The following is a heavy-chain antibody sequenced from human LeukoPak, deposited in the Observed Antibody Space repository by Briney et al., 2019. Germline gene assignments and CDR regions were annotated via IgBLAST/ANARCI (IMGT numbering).Heavy chain of an antibody. CDR2: INHSGST. V-gene: IGHV4-34*01. CDR1: GGSFRGYY. J-gene: IGHJ4*02. D-gene: IGHD3-22*01. Sequence: SETLSLTCAVSGGSFRGYYWSWIRQPPGKGLEWIGEINHSGSTNYNPSLKSRVTILVETSKNQFSLKMSSVTAADTAVYYRGREYYDSISYYFDYWGQGTLVTVSS. CDR3: GREYYDSISYYFDY.